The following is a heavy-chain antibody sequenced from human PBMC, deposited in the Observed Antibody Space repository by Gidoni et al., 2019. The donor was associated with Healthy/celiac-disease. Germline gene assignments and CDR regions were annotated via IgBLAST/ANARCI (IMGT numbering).Heavy chain of an antibody. D-gene: IGHD6-19*01. J-gene: IGHJ5*02. CDR2: ISGSGGST. Sequence: EVQPLASGGGLVKPGGSTRLPCEAPGFTFSSAAMSWVRQAPGKGLEWVSAISGSGGSTYYADSVKGRFTISRDNSKNTLYLQMNSLRAEDTAVYYCAKALGYSSGWNWFDPWGQGTLVTVSS. CDR3: AKALGYSSGWNWFDP. V-gene: IGHV3-23*01. CDR1: GFTFSSAA.